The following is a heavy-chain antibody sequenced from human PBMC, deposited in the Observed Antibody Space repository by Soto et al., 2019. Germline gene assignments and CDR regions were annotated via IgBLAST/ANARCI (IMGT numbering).Heavy chain of an antibody. CDR1: GGSISSGGYY. V-gene: IGHV4-31*03. J-gene: IGHJ6*02. CDR3: ARGYYDSSGYYSLYYYYGMDV. D-gene: IGHD3-22*01. Sequence: QVQLQESGPGLVKPSQTLSLTCTVSGGSISSGGYYWSWIRQHPGKGLEWIGYIYYSGSTYYNPSLKSRVTISVDTSKNQFSLKLSSVTAADTAVYYCARGYYDSSGYYSLYYYYGMDVWGQGTTVTVSS. CDR2: IYYSGST.